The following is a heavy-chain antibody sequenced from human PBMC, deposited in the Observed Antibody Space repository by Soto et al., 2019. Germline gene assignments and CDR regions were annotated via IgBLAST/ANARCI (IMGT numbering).Heavy chain of an antibody. Sequence: GASVKVSCTASGYTFTSYAMHWVRQAPGQRLEWMGWINAGNGNTKYSQKFQGRVTITRDTSASTAYMELSSLRSEDTAVYDCARPLGYCSSTSCTYYYYGMDVWGQGTTVTVSS. V-gene: IGHV1-3*01. J-gene: IGHJ6*02. CDR3: ARPLGYCSSTSCTYYYYGMDV. D-gene: IGHD2-2*01. CDR2: INAGNGNT. CDR1: GYTFTSYA.